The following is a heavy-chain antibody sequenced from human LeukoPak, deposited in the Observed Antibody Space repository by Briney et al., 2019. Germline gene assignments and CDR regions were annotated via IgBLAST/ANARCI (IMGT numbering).Heavy chain of an antibody. V-gene: IGHV3-49*04. J-gene: IGHJ4*02. CDR3: TSISAHLTYDSSGYLCPLADY. CDR2: IRSKAYGGTT. Sequence: GGSLRLSCTASRFTFGDYAMSWVRQAPGKGLEWVGFIRSKAYGGTTEYAASVKGRFTISRDDSKSIAYLQMNSLKTEDTAVYYCTSISAHLTYDSSGYLCPLADYWGQGTLVTVSS. D-gene: IGHD3-22*01. CDR1: RFTFGDYA.